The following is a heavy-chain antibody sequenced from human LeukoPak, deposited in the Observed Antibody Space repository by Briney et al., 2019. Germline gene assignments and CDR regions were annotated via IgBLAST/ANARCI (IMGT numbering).Heavy chain of an antibody. CDR1: TFIFSDYA. CDR3: TRDQRKYCSRTTCFVFDI. J-gene: IGHJ3*02. V-gene: IGHV3-23*01. Sequence: QSGGSLRLSCAASTFIFSDYAMTWVRQAPGKGLEWVSTISGGGDATYYAHSVKGRFAVSRDNSKKTLYLQLNSLRAEDTAVYYCTRDQRKYCSRTTCFVFDIWGQGTVVSVSS. CDR2: ISGGGDAT. D-gene: IGHD2-2*01.